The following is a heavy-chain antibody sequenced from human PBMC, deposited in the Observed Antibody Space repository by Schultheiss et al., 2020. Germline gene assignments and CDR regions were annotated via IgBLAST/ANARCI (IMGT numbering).Heavy chain of an antibody. CDR1: GFTFSSYG. J-gene: IGHJ6*02. Sequence: GGSLRLSCAASGFTFSSYGMHWVRQAPGKGLEWVAVISYDGSNKYYADSVKGRFTISRDNSKNTLYLQMNSLRAEDTAVYYCAKEYSSSFYYYNGMDVWGQGTTVTVSS. D-gene: IGHD6-6*01. CDR2: ISYDGSNK. CDR3: AKEYSSSFYYYNGMDV. V-gene: IGHV3-30*18.